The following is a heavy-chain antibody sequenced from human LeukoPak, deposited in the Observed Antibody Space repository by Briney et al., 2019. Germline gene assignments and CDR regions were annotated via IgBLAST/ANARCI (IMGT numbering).Heavy chain of an antibody. CDR3: ARARSHDYGMDV. CDR1: GFTFSDAW. D-gene: IGHD3-16*01. Sequence: GGSLRLSCAASGFTFSDAWMSWVRQAPGKGLEWVSVIYSGGNTYYADSVKGRFTISRDNSKNTLYLQMNSLRAEDTALYYCARARSHDYGMDVWGQGTTVTVSS. V-gene: IGHV3-53*01. J-gene: IGHJ6*02. CDR2: IYSGGNT.